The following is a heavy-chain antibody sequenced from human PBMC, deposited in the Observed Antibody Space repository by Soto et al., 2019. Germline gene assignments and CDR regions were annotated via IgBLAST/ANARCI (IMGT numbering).Heavy chain of an antibody. V-gene: IGHV1-69*13. D-gene: IGHD4-17*01. CDR2: IILPFGTP. CDR3: ARGPDYEGYFDY. J-gene: IGHJ4*02. Sequence: SVKVSCKASGGSFNNNAISWVRKAPGQGLEWMGVIILPFGTPNYAQTFQGRVTITADESMTTAYMELSGLRSEDTAVYYCARGPDYEGYFDYWGRGTLVTVSS. CDR1: GGSFNNNA.